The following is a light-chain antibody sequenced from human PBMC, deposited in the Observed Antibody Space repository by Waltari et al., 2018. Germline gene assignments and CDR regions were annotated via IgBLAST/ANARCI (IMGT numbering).Light chain of an antibody. CDR3: QQYYSYPVT. CDR2: ASS. Sequence: AIRLTQSPSSIAASTGDRVTITCRARQGVGSYLAGYQQKSGRAPKLLLYASSSLEAEVPSRFGGSGSGRDFTLTISCLQSEDVASYFCQQYYSYPVTFGQGTRV. V-gene: IGKV1-8*01. J-gene: IGKJ1*01. CDR1: QGVGSY.